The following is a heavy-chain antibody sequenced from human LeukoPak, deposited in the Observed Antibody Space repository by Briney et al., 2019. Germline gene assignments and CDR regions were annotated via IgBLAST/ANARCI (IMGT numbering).Heavy chain of an antibody. Sequence: GGSLRLSCAASGFTFSSYVMSWVRQAPGKGLEWVSAISGSGGSTYYADSVKGRVTISRDNSKNTLYLQMNSLRAEDTAVYYCAKGVLDYYYYYYMDVWGKGTTVTVSS. V-gene: IGHV3-23*01. CDR3: AKGVLDYYYYYYMDV. J-gene: IGHJ6*03. CDR2: ISGSGGST. D-gene: IGHD1-1*01. CDR1: GFTFSSYV.